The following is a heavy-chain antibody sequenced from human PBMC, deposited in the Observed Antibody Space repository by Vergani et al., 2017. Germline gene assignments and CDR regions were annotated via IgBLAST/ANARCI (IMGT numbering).Heavy chain of an antibody. Sequence: QVQLVESGGGVVQPGRSLRLSCAASGFTFSSYGMHWVRPAPGKGLEWVAVISYDGSNKYYADSVKGRFTISRDNSKNTLYLQMNSLRAEDTAVYYCAKDGVRFGDFNAFDIWGQGTMVTVSS. CDR2: ISYDGSNK. D-gene: IGHD3-10*01. CDR1: GFTFSSYG. CDR3: AKDGVRFGDFNAFDI. J-gene: IGHJ3*02. V-gene: IGHV3-30*18.